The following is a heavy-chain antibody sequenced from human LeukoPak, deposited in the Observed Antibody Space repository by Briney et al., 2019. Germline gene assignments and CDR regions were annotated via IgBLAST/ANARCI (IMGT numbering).Heavy chain of an antibody. J-gene: IGHJ4*02. CDR3: ARYGDPMEDNYFDY. Sequence: ASVKVSCKASGYTFTCYYMHWVRQAPGQGLEWMGWINPNSGGTNYAQKFQGRVTMTRNTSISTAYMELSSLRSEDTAVYYCARYGDPMEDNYFDYWGQGTLVTVSS. CDR2: INPNSGGT. V-gene: IGHV1-2*02. D-gene: IGHD2-15*01. CDR1: GYTFTCYY.